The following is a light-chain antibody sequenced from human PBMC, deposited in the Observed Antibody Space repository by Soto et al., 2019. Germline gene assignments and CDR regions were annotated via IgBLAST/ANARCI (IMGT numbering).Light chain of an antibody. CDR1: QTVNSTY. J-gene: IGKJ4*01. V-gene: IGKV3-20*01. CDR2: GAS. Sequence: EIVLTQSPGTLSLSPGERATLSCRASQTVNSTYLAWYQQKPGQAPRLLIYGASSRATVIPDRFSGSGSGTYFTLSISSLEPEYWAVDYCQHYCSSPALTCGGGTKVEIK. CDR3: QHYCSSPALT.